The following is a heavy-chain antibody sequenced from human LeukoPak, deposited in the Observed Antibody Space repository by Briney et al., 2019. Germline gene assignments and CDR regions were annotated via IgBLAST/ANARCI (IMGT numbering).Heavy chain of an antibody. CDR2: IYYSGST. CDR3: ARKTYYYAFDI. J-gene: IGHJ3*02. V-gene: IGHV4-59*08. CDR1: GGSISSYY. D-gene: IGHD3-10*01. Sequence: PSETLSLTCTVSGGSISSYYWSWIRQPPGKGLEWIGYIYYSGSTNYNPSLKSRVTISVDTSKNQFSLKLSSVTAADTAVYYCARKTYYYAFDIWGQGTIVTVSS.